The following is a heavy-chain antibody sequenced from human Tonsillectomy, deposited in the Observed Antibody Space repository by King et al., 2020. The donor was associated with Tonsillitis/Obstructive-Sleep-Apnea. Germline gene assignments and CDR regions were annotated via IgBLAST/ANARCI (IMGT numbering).Heavy chain of an antibody. CDR2: VSGSGGTT. J-gene: IGHJ4*02. CDR3: ATQGIWFGEVDY. V-gene: IGHV3-23*04. Sequence: VQLVESGGGLVQPGGSLRLSCAASGFTFSNSPMSWVRQPPGKGLEWVSAVSGSGGTTYSADSVKGRFTISRDNSKNTLYLQMNTLRGEDTAVYYCATQGIWFGEVDYWGQGILVTVSS. CDR1: GFTFSNSP. D-gene: IGHD3-10*01.